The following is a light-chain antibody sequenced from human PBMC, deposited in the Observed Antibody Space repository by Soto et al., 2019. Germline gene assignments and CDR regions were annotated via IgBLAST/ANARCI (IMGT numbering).Light chain of an antibody. V-gene: IGLV1-40*01. J-gene: IGLJ2*01. CDR2: GNN. Sequence: QSVLTQPPSVSGAPGQRVTISCTGSTSNIGAGYDVHWYQQLPGRAPKLLIYGNNNRASGVPDRFSGFKSGTSASLAITGLQTDDEADYFCQSYDTSLSVIFGGGTKVTVL. CDR1: TSNIGAGYD. CDR3: QSYDTSLSVI.